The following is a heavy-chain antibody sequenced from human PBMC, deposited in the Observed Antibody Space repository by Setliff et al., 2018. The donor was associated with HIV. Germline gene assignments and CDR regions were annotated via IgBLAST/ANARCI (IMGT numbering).Heavy chain of an antibody. Sequence: GGSLRLSCAASRFTFSSYSMNWVRQAPGKGLEWVSSISSSSSYIYYGDSVKGRFTISRDNAKNSLYLQMNSLRAEDTAVYYCARGPSSTHWSPGYFQHWGQGTPVTVSS. J-gene: IGHJ1*01. CDR3: ARGPSSTHWSPGYFQH. V-gene: IGHV3-21*01. CDR1: RFTFSSYS. CDR2: ISSSSSYI. D-gene: IGHD2-8*02.